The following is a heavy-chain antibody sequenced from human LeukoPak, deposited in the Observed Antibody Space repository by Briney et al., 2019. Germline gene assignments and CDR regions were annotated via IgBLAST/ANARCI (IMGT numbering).Heavy chain of an antibody. J-gene: IGHJ3*02. Sequence: PSETLSLTRTHSVGSTSSYYWSCIRQPPGKGLERIGYIYYSGSTNYNPSLKSRVTISVDTSKNQFSLKLSSVTAAVTAVYYCARQAVAGSADAFDIWGQGTMVTVSS. CDR1: VGSTSSYY. V-gene: IGHV4-59*08. CDR2: IYYSGST. D-gene: IGHD6-19*01. CDR3: ARQAVAGSADAFDI.